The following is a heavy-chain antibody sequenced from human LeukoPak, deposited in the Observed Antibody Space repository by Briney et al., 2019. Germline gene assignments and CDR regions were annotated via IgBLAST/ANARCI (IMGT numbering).Heavy chain of an antibody. Sequence: SETLSLTCSVSGGSISSTSYYWGGIRQPPGKGLEWIGSINYSGRTSYNPSLKSRVTISVDTSKNQFSLKVRSVTAADTAVYYCARHPLAGVTEMLAWFDPWGQGTLVIVSS. D-gene: IGHD2-21*02. CDR1: GGSISSTSYY. CDR3: ARHPLAGVTEMLAWFDP. V-gene: IGHV4-39*01. CDR2: INYSGRT. J-gene: IGHJ5*02.